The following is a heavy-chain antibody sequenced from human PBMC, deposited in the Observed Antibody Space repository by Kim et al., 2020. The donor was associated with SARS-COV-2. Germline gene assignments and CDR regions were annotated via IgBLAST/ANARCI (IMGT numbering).Heavy chain of an antibody. Sequence: HNSRVTISVDTSKTQFSLKLSSVTAADTDVYYCARDYDFWSGYYFGAFDIWGQGTMVTVSS. D-gene: IGHD3-3*01. V-gene: IGHV4-59*01. CDR3: ARDYDFWSGYYFGAFDI. J-gene: IGHJ3*02.